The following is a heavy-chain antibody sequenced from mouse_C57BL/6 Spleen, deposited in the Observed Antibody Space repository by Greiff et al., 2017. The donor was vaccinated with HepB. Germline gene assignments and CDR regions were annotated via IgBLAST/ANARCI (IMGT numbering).Heavy chain of an antibody. J-gene: IGHJ1*03. CDR2: INPNNGGT. CDR1: GYTFTDYN. Sequence: EVQLQQSGPELVKPGASVKIPCKASGYTFTDYNMDWVKQSHGKSLEWIGDINPNNGGTIYNQKFKGKATLTVDKSSSTAYMELRSLTSEDTAVYYCATESDWYVDVWGTGTTVTVAS. CDR3: ATESDWYVDV. V-gene: IGHV1-18*01.